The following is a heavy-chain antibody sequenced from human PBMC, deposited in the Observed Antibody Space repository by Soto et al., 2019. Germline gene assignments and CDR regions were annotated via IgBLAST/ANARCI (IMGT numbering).Heavy chain of an antibody. D-gene: IGHD2-15*01. J-gene: IGHJ2*01. V-gene: IGHV1-18*01. CDR1: RYTFSDYA. CDR2: ISASTRNT. Sequence: QVQLVQSGGEVKKPGASVKVSCQASRYTFSDYAISWVRQAPGQGLEWMGWISASTRNTDQAQNFQGRVIMTLDTSTNTAYMVLRSLRSDDTAVYYCVRCYCSVGSCYACWHFDLWGRGTLVTVSS. CDR3: VRCYCSVGSCYACWHFDL.